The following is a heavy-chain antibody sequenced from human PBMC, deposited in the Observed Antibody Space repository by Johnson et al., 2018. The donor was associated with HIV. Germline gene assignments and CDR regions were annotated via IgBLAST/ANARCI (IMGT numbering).Heavy chain of an antibody. CDR3: ASAWGELDDAFDI. CDR2: ISYDGSNK. V-gene: IGHV3-30*03. J-gene: IGHJ3*02. Sequence: QVQLVESGGGVVQPGRSLRLSCAASGFTFSSYGMHWVRQAPGKGLEWVAVISYDGSNKYYADSVKGRFTISRDNSKNTLYLQMNSLRAEDTAVYYCASAWGELDDAFDIWGHGTMVTVSS. D-gene: IGHD1-26*01. CDR1: GFTFSSYG.